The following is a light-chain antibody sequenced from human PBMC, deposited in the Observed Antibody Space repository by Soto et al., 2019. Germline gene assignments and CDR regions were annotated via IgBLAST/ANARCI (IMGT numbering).Light chain of an antibody. CDR2: DAS. CDR1: QSVSSY. V-gene: IGKV3-11*01. J-gene: IGKJ1*01. Sequence: EIVLTQSPATLSLSPGERATLSCRASQSVSSYLAWYQQKPGQAPRLLIYDASNRATGIPARFSGSGSGTDFLLTISGLEPEDFAVYYCQQRSNWRTFGQGTKVEIK. CDR3: QQRSNWRT.